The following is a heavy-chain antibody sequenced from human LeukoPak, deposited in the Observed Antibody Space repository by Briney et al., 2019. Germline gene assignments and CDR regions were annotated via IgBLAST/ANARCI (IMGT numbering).Heavy chain of an antibody. CDR3: ARARYH. CDR2: IRYDGGNA. Sequence: GGSLGLSCAASGFTLSCCGMHWVRQAPGKGLEWVAFIRYDGGNAYYADSVKGRFTISRDNSKNTLYLQMNSLRAEDTAVYYCARARYHWGQGTLVTVSS. J-gene: IGHJ5*02. D-gene: IGHD5-24*01. V-gene: IGHV3-30*02. CDR1: GFTLSCCG.